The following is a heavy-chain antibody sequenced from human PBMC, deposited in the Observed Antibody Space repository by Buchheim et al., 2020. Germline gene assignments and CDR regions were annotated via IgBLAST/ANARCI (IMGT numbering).Heavy chain of an antibody. CDR1: GYTFTSYD. CDR2: MNPNSGNT. D-gene: IGHD6-13*01. Sequence: QVQLVQSGAEVKKPGASVKVSCKASGYTFTSYDINWVRQATGQGLEWMGWMNPNSGNTGYAQKFQGRVTMTRNPSISPTYMELSSLRSEDTAVYYCARATYSSSWYVHYYYYYMDVWGKGTT. V-gene: IGHV1-8*01. J-gene: IGHJ6*03. CDR3: ARATYSSSWYVHYYYYYMDV.